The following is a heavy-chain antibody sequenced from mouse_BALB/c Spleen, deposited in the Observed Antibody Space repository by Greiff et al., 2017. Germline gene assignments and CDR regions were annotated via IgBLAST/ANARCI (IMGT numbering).Heavy chain of an antibody. CDR2: ISYSGST. J-gene: IGHJ4*01. CDR3: AIYYGNRGNYAMDY. CDR1: GYSITSDYA. D-gene: IGHD2-1*01. V-gene: IGHV3-2*02. Sequence: EVKLQESGPGLVKPSQSLSLTCTVTGYSITSDYAWNWIRQFPGNKLEWMGYISYSGSTSYNPSLKSRISITRDTSKNQFFLQLNSVTTEDTATYDCAIYYGNRGNYAMDYWGQGTSVTVSS.